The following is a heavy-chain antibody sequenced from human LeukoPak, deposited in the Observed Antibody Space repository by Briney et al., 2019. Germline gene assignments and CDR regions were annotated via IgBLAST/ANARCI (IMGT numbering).Heavy chain of an antibody. CDR3: ARAAYSSSWYLYFDY. V-gene: IGHV3-7*01. J-gene: IGHJ4*02. D-gene: IGHD6-13*01. CDR1: GFTFSGYW. CDR2: IEQDGSEK. Sequence: GGSLRLPCAASGFTFSGYWMSWVRQAPGKGLEWVANIEQDGSEKYYVDSVKGRFTISRDNAKNTLYLQMNSLRAEDTAVYYCARAAYSSSWYLYFDYWGQGTLVTVSS.